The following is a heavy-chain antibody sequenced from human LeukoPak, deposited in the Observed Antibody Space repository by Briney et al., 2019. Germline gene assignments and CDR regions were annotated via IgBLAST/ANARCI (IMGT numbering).Heavy chain of an antibody. V-gene: IGHV1-69*06. CDR1: GGTSSSYA. J-gene: IGHJ3*02. CDR2: IIPIFGTA. D-gene: IGHD3-16*01. Sequence: ASVKVSCKASGGTSSSYAISWVRQAPGQGLEWMGGIIPIFGTANYAQKFRGRVTITADKSTSTAYMELSSLRSEDTAVYYCARGDYGGPHIWGQGTMVTVSS. CDR3: ARGDYGGPHI.